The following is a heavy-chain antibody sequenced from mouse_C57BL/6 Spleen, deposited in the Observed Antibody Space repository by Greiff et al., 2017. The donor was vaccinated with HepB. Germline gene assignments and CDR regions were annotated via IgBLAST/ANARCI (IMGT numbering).Heavy chain of an antibody. J-gene: IGHJ4*01. D-gene: IGHD2-5*01. CDR2: IDPSDSYT. CDR1: GYTFTSYW. Sequence: VQLQQPGAELVMPGASVKLSCKASGYTFTSYWMHWVKQRPGQGLEWIGEIDPSDSYTNYNQKFKGKSTLTVDKSSSTAYMQLSSLTSEDSAVYYCARHYSNYYAMDYWGQGTSVTVSS. V-gene: IGHV1-69*01. CDR3: ARHYSNYYAMDY.